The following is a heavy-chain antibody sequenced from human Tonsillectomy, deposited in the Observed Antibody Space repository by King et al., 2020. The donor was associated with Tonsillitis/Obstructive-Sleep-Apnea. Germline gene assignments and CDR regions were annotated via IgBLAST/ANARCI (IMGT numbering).Heavy chain of an antibody. J-gene: IGHJ5*02. V-gene: IGHV3-43*02. CDR3: AKAGDYDILTGYNWFDP. CDR2: LRGDSGRT. D-gene: IGHD3-9*01. Sequence: VFPPGGSLRLSCAASGFPFAPSALPWVRPAPGPVLAWVSLLRGDSGRTSYAASVQGRCTISRDNSKNSLDLHMNSLRTAATALDYCAKAGDYDILTGYNWFDPWGQGTLVTVSS. CDR1: GFPFAPSA.